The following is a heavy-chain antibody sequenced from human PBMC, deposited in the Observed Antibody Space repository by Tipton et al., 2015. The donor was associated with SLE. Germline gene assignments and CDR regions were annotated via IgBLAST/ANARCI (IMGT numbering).Heavy chain of an antibody. D-gene: IGHD6-13*01. CDR3: AREGPAAAGYFLY. CDR2: IYFDGYSNVRG. Sequence: TLSLTCTVSGGSIAPSSWHLIRQSPGKALDWFGYIYFDGYSNVRGNYKPSLKSRVTISRDTSKNQFSLTLSSMTAADTAIYYCAREGPAAAGYFLYWGQGILVTVSS. J-gene: IGHJ4*01. CDR1: GGSIAPSS. V-gene: IGHV4-4*08.